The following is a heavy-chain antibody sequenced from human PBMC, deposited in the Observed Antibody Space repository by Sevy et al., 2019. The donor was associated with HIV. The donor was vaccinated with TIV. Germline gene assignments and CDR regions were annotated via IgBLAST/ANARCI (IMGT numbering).Heavy chain of an antibody. V-gene: IGHV4-30-2*01. D-gene: IGHD1-1*01. J-gene: IGHJ5*02. CDR3: ARAATGTTDNWFDP. Sequence: SETLSLTSAVSGGSISSGGYSWSWIRQPPGKGLEWIGYIYHSGSTYYNPSLKSRVTISVDRSKNQFSLKLSSVTAADTAVYYCARAATGTTDNWFDPWGQGTLVTVSS. CDR2: IYHSGST. CDR1: GGSISSGGYS.